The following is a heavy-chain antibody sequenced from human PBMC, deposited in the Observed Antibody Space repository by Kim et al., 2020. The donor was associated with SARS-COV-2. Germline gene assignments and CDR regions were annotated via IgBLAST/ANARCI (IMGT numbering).Heavy chain of an antibody. CDR3: ARDSVRHFDY. Sequence: YNDYAVSVKSRITINPDTSKNQFSLQLNSVTPEDTAVYYCARDSVRHFDYWGQGTLVTDSS. D-gene: IGHD6-6*01. CDR2: YN. V-gene: IGHV6-1*01. J-gene: IGHJ4*02.